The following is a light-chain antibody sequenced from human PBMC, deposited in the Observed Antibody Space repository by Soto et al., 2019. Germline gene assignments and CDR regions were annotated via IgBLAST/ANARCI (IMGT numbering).Light chain of an antibody. CDR1: SSDVGGYNH. V-gene: IGLV2-14*01. Sequence: QSVLTQPASVSGSPGQSITISCTGTSSDVGGYNHVAWYQQHPGEAPTLMIYDVSNRPSGVSNRFSGSKSGNTASLTISGLQAEDEADYYCGSYTSRSTYVFGTGT. J-gene: IGLJ1*01. CDR3: GSYTSRSTYV. CDR2: DVS.